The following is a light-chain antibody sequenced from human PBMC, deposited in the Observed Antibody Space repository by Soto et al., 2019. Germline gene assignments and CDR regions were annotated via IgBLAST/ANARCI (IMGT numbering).Light chain of an antibody. CDR2: AAS. Sequence: AIQITQSPSSLSASVGDRVTITCRASQGIRNDLGWYRQTPGKAPKLLISAASSLQSGVPSRFRCSGAGTDFTRSISSLQPEDVATDYCLQDYNYTQTFGQGTKVDIK. CDR3: LQDYNYTQT. CDR1: QGIRND. J-gene: IGKJ1*01. V-gene: IGKV1-6*01.